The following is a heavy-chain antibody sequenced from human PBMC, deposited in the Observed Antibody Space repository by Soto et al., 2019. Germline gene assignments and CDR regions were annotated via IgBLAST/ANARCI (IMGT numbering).Heavy chain of an antibody. CDR2: IDPSDSYT. J-gene: IGHJ6*02. CDR3: ARQDRRYSSGWYLRYYGMDV. V-gene: IGHV5-10-1*01. Sequence: GESLKISCKGSGYSFTSYWISWVRQMPGKGLEWMGRIDPSDSYTNYSPSFQGHVTISADKSISTAYLQWSSLKASDTAMYYCARQDRRYSSGWYLRYYGMDVWGQGTTVTVSS. CDR1: GYSFTSYW. D-gene: IGHD6-19*01.